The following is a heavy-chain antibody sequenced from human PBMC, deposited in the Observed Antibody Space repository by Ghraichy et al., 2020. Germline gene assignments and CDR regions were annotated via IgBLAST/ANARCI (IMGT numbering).Heavy chain of an antibody. J-gene: IGHJ4*02. Sequence: GGSLRLSCTASGFTFGDYAMSWFRQAPGKGLEWVGFIRSKAYGGTTEYAASVKGRFTISRDDSKSIAYLQMNSLKTEDTAVYYCTRDPVMGATTVFDYWGQGTLVTVSS. V-gene: IGHV3-49*03. D-gene: IGHD1-26*01. CDR2: IRSKAYGGTT. CDR1: GFTFGDYA. CDR3: TRDPVMGATTVFDY.